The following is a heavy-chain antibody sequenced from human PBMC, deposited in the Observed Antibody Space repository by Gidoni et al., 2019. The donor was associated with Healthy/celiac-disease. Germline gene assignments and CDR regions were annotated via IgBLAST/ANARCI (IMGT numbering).Heavy chain of an antibody. CDR1: GFTFSSYG. CDR2: ISYDGSNK. Sequence: QVQLVESGGGVVQPGRSLRLSCAASGFTFSSYGMHWVRQAPGKGLEWVAVISYDGSNKYYADSVKGRFTISRDNSKNTLYLQMNSLRAEDTAVYYCAKGAHYYDSSGPTIFDPWGQGTLVTVSS. CDR3: AKGAHYYDSSGPTIFDP. J-gene: IGHJ5*02. D-gene: IGHD3-22*01. V-gene: IGHV3-30*18.